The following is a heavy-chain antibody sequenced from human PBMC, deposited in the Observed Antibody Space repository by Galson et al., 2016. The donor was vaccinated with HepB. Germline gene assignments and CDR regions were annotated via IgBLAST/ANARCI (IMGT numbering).Heavy chain of an antibody. J-gene: IGHJ4*02. V-gene: IGHV3-74*01. CDR2: INTVGTTT. CDR3: ARGHVANGH. D-gene: IGHD2-21*01. Sequence: SLRLSCAASGFTFSSHWMHWVRQAPGKGLVWVSRINTVGTTTTYADSVKGRFTVSRDNAKNTVFLQMSSLRVEDTAVYYCARGHVANGHWGQGSMVIVSS. CDR1: GFTFSSHW.